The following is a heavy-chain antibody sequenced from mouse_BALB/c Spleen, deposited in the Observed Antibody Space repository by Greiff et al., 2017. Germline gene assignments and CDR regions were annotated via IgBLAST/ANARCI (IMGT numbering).Heavy chain of an antibody. Sequence: VQLQQSGAELVRPGTSVKLSCKASGYAFTNYLIEWVKQRPGQGLEWIGVINPGSGVTNYNEKFKGKTTLTADTSSSTAYMQISSLTSDDSAVYFCAREGTYGSSTAWFAYWGQGTLVTVSA. V-gene: IGHV1-54*01. CDR1: GYAFTNYL. J-gene: IGHJ3*01. D-gene: IGHD1-1*01. CDR2: INPGSGVT. CDR3: AREGTYGSSTAWFAY.